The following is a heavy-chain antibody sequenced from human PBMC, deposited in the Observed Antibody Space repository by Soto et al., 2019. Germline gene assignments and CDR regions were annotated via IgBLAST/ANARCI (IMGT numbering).Heavy chain of an antibody. CDR1: GFTFSSLG. CDR2: ISYDGSEK. D-gene: IGHD1-26*01. Sequence: HVKLVESGGGVVQPGRSLRLSCAASGFTFSSLGMHWVRQAPGKGLEWVAVISYDGSEKYYADSVKGRFTISRDNSKNTLSLQMNSLRAEDTAVYYCVKERTGTWDFDYWGQGTLVSVSS. J-gene: IGHJ4*02. V-gene: IGHV3-30*18. CDR3: VKERTGTWDFDY.